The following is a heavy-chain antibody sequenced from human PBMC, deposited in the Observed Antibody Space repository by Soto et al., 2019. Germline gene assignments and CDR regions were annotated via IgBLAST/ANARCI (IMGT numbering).Heavy chain of an antibody. CDR3: ARFDGSGRYFDY. V-gene: IGHV4-59*01. CDR2: IYYSGST. Sequence: SETLSLTCTVSGGSISSYYWSWIRRPPGKGLEWIGYIYYSGSTNYNPSLKSRGTISVDTSKNQFSLKLSSVTAADTAVYYCARFDGSGRYFDYWGLGTLVTVS. CDR1: GGSISSYY. J-gene: IGHJ4*02. D-gene: IGHD2-15*01.